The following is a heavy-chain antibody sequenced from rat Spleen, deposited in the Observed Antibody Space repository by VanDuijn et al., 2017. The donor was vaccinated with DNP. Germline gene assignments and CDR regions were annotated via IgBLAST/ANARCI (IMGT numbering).Heavy chain of an antibody. CDR3: ASHNKQPDDWFAY. V-gene: IGHV5-22*01. J-gene: IGHJ3*01. Sequence: EVQLVESGGGLVQPGRSLKLSCAASGFTFSDYYMAWVRQAPKRGLEWVASIGYEGSSTYSGGSVRGRFTISRDNAKSTLYLQMNSLRSEDTATYYCASHNKQPDDWFAYWGQGTLVTVSP. CDR1: GFTFSDYY. CDR2: IGYEGSST. D-gene: IGHD1-2*01.